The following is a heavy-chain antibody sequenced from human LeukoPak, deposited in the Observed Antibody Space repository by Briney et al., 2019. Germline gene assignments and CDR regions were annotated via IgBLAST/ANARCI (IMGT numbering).Heavy chain of an antibody. V-gene: IGHV1-2*02. D-gene: IGHD4-23*01. CDR3: ARDYGGNSGIDY. CDR1: GYTFTGYY. CDR2: INPNSGGT. Sequence: ASVKVSCKASGYTFTGYYMHWVRQAPGQGLEWMVWINPNSGGTNYAQKFQGRVTMTRDTSISTAYMELSRLRSDDTAVYYCARDYGGNSGIDYWGQGTLVTVSS. J-gene: IGHJ4*02.